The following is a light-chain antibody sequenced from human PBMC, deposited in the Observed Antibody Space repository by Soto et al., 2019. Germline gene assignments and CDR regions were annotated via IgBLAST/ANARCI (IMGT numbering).Light chain of an antibody. CDR1: QRVSSH. CDR2: AAS. Sequence: ETVMTQSPVTLSVSPGDTATLSCRASQRVSSHLAWYQQKPGQAPTLLIYAASTRATGIPVRFSGSGSETEFTLTTRSLQSEDSALYYCHQYNNWPWTFGQGTRLEIK. J-gene: IGKJ5*01. CDR3: HQYNNWPWT. V-gene: IGKV3-15*01.